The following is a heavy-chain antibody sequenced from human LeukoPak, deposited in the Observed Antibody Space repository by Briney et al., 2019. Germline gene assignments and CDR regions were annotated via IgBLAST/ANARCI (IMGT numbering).Heavy chain of an antibody. Sequence: ASVRVSCKVSGDTLSEVSMQWVRQPPGKGLEWLGVSAPGSETIYAQKFQGRLTMTEDTSRDTAYMEMSGLRSEDTAVYYCAVWGYHYESSGRYARFDYWGQGTLVTVSS. D-gene: IGHD3-22*01. V-gene: IGHV1-24*01. CDR2: SAPGSET. CDR1: GDTLSEVS. CDR3: AVWGYHYESSGRYARFDY. J-gene: IGHJ4*02.